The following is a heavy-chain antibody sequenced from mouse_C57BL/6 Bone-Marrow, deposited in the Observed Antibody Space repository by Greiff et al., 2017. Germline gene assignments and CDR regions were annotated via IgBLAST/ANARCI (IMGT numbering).Heavy chain of an antibody. V-gene: IGHV1-50*01. CDR2: IDPSDSYT. CDR3: AREEIYYDYGSHFDY. Sequence: QVQLQQPGAELVKPGASVKLSCKASGYTFTSYWMQWVKQRPGQGLEWIGEIDPSDSYTNYNQKFKGKATLTVDTSSSTAYMQLSSLTSEDSAVYYCAREEIYYDYGSHFDYWGQGTTRTVSS. CDR1: GYTFTSYW. J-gene: IGHJ2*01. D-gene: IGHD2-4*01.